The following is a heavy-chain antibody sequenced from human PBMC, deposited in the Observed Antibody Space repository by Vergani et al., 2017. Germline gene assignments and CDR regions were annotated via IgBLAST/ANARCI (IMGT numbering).Heavy chain of an antibody. V-gene: IGHV4-59*01. CDR2: IYYSGST. Sequence: QVQLQESGPGLVKPSETLSLTCTVSGGSISSYYWSWIRQPPGKGLEWIGYIYYSGSTNYNHSLKSRVTISVDTSKNQFSLKLSSVTAADTAVYYCASFRGRQWLVLGWGQGTLVTVSS. CDR3: ASFRGRQWLVLG. D-gene: IGHD6-19*01. CDR1: GGSISSYY. J-gene: IGHJ4*02.